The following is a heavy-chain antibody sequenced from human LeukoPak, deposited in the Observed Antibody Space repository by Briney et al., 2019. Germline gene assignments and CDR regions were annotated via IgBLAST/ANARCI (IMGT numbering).Heavy chain of an antibody. J-gene: IGHJ5*02. V-gene: IGHV3-73*01. D-gene: IGHD1-26*01. CDR3: TRDSGTYNWFDP. Sequence: GGSLRLSCAASGFTFSGSAIHWVRESSGKGLEWVGQIDKKDKGYATATAYAASVKGRFTISRDDSINTAYLQMKSLKTEDTALYYCTRDSGTYNWFDPWGQGTLVTVSS. CDR1: GFTFSGSA. CDR2: IDKKDKGYATAT.